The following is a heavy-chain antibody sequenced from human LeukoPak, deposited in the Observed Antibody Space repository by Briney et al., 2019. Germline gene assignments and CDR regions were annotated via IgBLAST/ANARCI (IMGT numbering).Heavy chain of an antibody. V-gene: IGHV1-3*01. CDR3: ARGPSMVRGVPRLDY. J-gene: IGHJ4*02. CDR2: INAGNGNT. Sequence: ASVKVSCKASGYTFTSYAMHWVRQAPGQRLEWMGWINAGNGNTKYSQKFQGRVTITRDTSASTAYMELSSLRSEDTAVYYCARGPSMVRGVPRLDYWGRGTLVTVSS. CDR1: GYTFTSYA. D-gene: IGHD3-10*01.